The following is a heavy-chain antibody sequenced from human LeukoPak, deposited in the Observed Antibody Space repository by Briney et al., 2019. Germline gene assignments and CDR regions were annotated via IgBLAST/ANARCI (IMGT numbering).Heavy chain of an antibody. CDR2: IYWDDDK. CDR1: GFSLSTSGVG. Sequence: SGPTPVKPTQTLMLTCTFSGFSLSTSGVGVGWIRQPPGKALEGLALIYWDDDKRYSPSLKRTLTITKDPSKNQVVLTMTHLDPVDTATYYCAHRGGCSGGSCYGDAFDIWGQGTMVTVSS. V-gene: IGHV2-5*02. D-gene: IGHD2-15*01. CDR3: AHRGGCSGGSCYGDAFDI. J-gene: IGHJ3*02.